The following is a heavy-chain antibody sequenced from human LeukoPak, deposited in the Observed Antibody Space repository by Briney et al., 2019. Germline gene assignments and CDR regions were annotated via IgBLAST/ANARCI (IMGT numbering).Heavy chain of an antibody. V-gene: IGHV3-30*03. CDR2: ISYDGSNK. J-gene: IGHJ4*02. CDR3: ARDPNYQLLWVFDY. D-gene: IGHD2-2*01. CDR1: GFTFSSYS. Sequence: GGSLRLSCAASGFTFSSYSMNWVRQAPGKGLEWVAVISYDGSNKYYADSVKGRFTISRDNSKNTLYLQMNSLRAEDTAVYYCARDPNYQLLWVFDYWGQGTLVTVSS.